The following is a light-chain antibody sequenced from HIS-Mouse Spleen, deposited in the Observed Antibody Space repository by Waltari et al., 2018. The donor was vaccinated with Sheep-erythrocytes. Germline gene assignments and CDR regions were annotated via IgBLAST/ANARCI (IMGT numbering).Light chain of an antibody. CDR3: CSYAGSYNHV. CDR2: EVS. CDR1: SGDAGGYNY. Sequence: QSALTQPRPVSGSPGQSVPTPCTGTSGDAGGYNYVSWYQQHPGKAPKLMIYEVSKRPSGVPDRFSGSKSGNTASLTISGLQAEDEADYYCCSYAGSYNHVFATGTKVTVL. V-gene: IGLV2-11*01. J-gene: IGLJ1*01.